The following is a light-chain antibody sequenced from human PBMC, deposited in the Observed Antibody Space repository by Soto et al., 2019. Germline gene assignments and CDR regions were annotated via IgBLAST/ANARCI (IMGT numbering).Light chain of an antibody. J-gene: IGKJ5*01. CDR1: QSVSSN. V-gene: IGKV3-11*01. CDR2: DAS. CDR3: QQRSNWPPIP. Sequence: EIVITHSPATLSVSPGERATLSCRASQSVSSNLAWYQQKPGQAPRLLIYDASNRATGIPARFSGSGSGTDFTLTISSLEPEDFAVYYCQQRSNWPPIPFGQGTRLAI.